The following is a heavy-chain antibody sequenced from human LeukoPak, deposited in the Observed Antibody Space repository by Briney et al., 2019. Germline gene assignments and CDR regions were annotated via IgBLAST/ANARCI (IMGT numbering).Heavy chain of an antibody. J-gene: IGHJ3*02. V-gene: IGHV4-30-4*01. CDR2: IYYSGST. D-gene: IGHD2/OR15-2a*01. CDR3: ARVPYLDYPRPAFDI. Sequence: SETLSLTCTVSGGSISSGDYYWSWIRQPPGKGLEWIGYIYYSGSTYYNPSLKSRVTISVDTSKNQFSLKLSSVTAADTAVYYCARVPYLDYPRPAFDIWGQGTMVTVSS. CDR1: GGSISSGDYY.